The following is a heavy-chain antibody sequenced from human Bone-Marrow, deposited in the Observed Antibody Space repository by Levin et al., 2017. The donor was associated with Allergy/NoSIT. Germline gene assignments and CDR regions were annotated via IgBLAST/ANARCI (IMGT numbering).Heavy chain of an antibody. Sequence: SETLSLTCTVSGGSITSGDYYWSWIRQPPGKGLEWIGYISYSGTTYYNPPLQSRVTISVDTSKNQVSLTLSSVTAADTAGYSCATGKYCSGGSCYFDYWGQGTLVTVSS. J-gene: IGHJ4*02. CDR1: GGSITSGDYY. CDR3: ATGKYCSGGSCYFDY. CDR2: ISYSGTT. D-gene: IGHD2-15*01. V-gene: IGHV4-30-4*01.